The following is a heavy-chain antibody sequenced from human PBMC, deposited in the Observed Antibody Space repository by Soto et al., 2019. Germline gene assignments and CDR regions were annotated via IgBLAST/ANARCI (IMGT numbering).Heavy chain of an antibody. CDR2: IYYSGST. V-gene: IGHV4-59*08. D-gene: IGHD3-10*01. CDR1: GGSISSYY. Sequence: SETLSLTCTVSGGSISSYYWSWIRQPPGKGLEWIGYIYYSGSTNYNPSLKSRVTISVDTSKNQFSLKLSSVTAADTAVYYCARHKWFGELWGYYYYYYMDVWGKGTTVTVSS. J-gene: IGHJ6*03. CDR3: ARHKWFGELWGYYYYYYMDV.